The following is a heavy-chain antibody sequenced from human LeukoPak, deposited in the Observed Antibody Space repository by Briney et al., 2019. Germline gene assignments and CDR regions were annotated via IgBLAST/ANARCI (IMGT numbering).Heavy chain of an antibody. D-gene: IGHD3-3*01. V-gene: IGHV4-34*01. CDR2: INHSGST. Sequence: SETLSLTCAVYGGSFSGYYWSWIRQPPGKGLEWIGEINHSGSTNYNPSLKSRVAISVDTSENQFSLKLSSVTAADTAVYYCARLRITIFGVVIPHYYYGMDVWGQGTTVTVSS. J-gene: IGHJ6*02. CDR1: GGSFSGYY. CDR3: ARLRITIFGVVIPHYYYGMDV.